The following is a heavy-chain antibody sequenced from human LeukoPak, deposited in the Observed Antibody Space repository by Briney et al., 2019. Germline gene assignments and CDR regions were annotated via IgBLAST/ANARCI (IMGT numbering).Heavy chain of an antibody. CDR3: ARVRWGRPIVGAGFTFDY. Sequence: ASVKVSCKASGYTFTGYYMHWVRQAPGQGLEWMGWINPNSGGTNYAQKFQGRVTMTRDTSISTAYMELSRLRSDDTAVYCCARVRWGRPIVGAGFTFDYWGQGTLVTVSS. V-gene: IGHV1-2*02. J-gene: IGHJ4*02. CDR2: INPNSGGT. CDR1: GYTFTGYY. D-gene: IGHD1-26*01.